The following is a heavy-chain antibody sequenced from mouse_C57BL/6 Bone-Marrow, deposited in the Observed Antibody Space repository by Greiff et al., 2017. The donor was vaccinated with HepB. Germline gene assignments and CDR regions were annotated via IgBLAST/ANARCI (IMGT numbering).Heavy chain of an antibody. Sequence: QVQLQQPGAELVKPGASVKLSCKASGYTFTSYWMHWVKQRPGQGLEWIGMIHPNSGSTNYNEKFKSKATLTVDKSSSTAYMQLSSLTSEDSAVYYCARQDGNYYGYWYFDVWGTGTTVTVSS. J-gene: IGHJ1*03. D-gene: IGHD1-1*01. CDR1: GYTFTSYW. CDR3: ARQDGNYYGYWYFDV. V-gene: IGHV1-64*01. CDR2: IHPNSGST.